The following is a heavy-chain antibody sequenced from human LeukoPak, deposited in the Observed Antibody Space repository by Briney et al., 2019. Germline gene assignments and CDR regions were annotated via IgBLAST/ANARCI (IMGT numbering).Heavy chain of an antibody. CDR3: ARRRSASGSFMDV. J-gene: IGHJ6*03. Sequence: SETLSLTCTVSGGSINSDYWSWIRQPPGKGLEWIGYIYYSGSTNYNPSLKSRVTISVDTSKSQFSLKLTSVTAADTAVYYCARRRSASGSFMDVWGKGTTVTASS. V-gene: IGHV4-59*08. D-gene: IGHD6-13*01. CDR2: IYYSGST. CDR1: GGSINSDY.